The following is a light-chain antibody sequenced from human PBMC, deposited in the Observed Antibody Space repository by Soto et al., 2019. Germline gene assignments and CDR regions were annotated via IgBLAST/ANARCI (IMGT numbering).Light chain of an antibody. V-gene: IGLV2-11*01. CDR3: CSYAGNYKV. CDR2: DVT. CDR1: SSDVGAYNY. Sequence: QSALTQPRSVSGSPGQSVTVSCTGTSSDVGAYNYVSWYQQHPGKAPKLMIYDVTKRPSGVPDRFSGSKSGNTASLTISGLQVEDEADYYCCSYAGNYKVFGGGTKLTVL. J-gene: IGLJ3*02.